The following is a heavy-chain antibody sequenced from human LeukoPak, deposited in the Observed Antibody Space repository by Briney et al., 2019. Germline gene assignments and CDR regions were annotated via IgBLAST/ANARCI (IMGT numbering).Heavy chain of an antibody. CDR3: ARSKSKPSFDY. V-gene: IGHV5-51*01. D-gene: IGHD4-11*01. CDR1: GYNFTNYL. CDR2: IYPGDSDP. J-gene: IGHJ4*02. Sequence: GESLTISCKGSGYNFTNYLIAWVRQMPGKGLDWMGFIYPGDSDPRYSPPFQGQVTISADNAISTAYLQWNSLKASDTAMYYCARSKSKPSFDYWGQGTLVTVSS.